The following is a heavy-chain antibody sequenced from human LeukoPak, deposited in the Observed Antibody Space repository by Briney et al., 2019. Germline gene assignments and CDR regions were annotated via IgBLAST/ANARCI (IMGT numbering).Heavy chain of an antibody. CDR2: IHVGNGNT. CDR3: ARDRYSSTRPFDY. Sequence: GRSLRLSCAASGFTFSSYAMHWVRQAPGQRLEWMGWIHVGNGNTKYSQRFQGTVTITRDTSASTAYMELSSLRSEDTAVYYCARDRYSSTRPFDYWGQGSLVTVSS. V-gene: IGHV1-3*01. J-gene: IGHJ4*02. CDR1: GFTFSSYA. D-gene: IGHD6-19*01.